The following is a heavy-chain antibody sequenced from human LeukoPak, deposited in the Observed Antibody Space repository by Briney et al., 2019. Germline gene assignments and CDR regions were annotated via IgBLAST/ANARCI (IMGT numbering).Heavy chain of an antibody. CDR1: GFTFSSYD. V-gene: IGHV3-13*01. CDR3: ARGLGRYYYYGMDV. Sequence: PGGSLRLSCAVSGFTFSSYDMHWVRQATGKGLEWVSAIGTAGDTYYPGSVKGRFTISRENAKNSLYLQMNSLRAEDTAVYYCARGLGRYYYYGMDVWGQGTTVTVSS. CDR2: IGTAGDT. J-gene: IGHJ6*02.